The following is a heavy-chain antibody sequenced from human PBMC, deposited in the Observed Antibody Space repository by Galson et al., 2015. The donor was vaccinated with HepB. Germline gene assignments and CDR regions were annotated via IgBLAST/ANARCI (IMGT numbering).Heavy chain of an antibody. CDR1: GYTFTSYD. J-gene: IGHJ5*02. CDR3: ARGPYYDILTGYYSSNWFDP. D-gene: IGHD3-9*01. CDR2: ISAYNGNT. Sequence: SVKVSCKASGYTFTSYDISWVRQAPGQGLEWMGWISAYNGNTNYAQKLQGRVTMTTDTSTSTAYMELRSLRSDDTAVYYCARGPYYDILTGYYSSNWFDPWGQGTLVTVSS. V-gene: IGHV1-18*04.